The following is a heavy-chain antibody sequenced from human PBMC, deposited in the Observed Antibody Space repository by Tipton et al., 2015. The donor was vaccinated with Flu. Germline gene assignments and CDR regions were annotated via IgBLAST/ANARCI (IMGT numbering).Heavy chain of an antibody. CDR2: VWFDGSKK. D-gene: IGHD3-9*01. J-gene: IGHJ4*02. V-gene: IGHV3-33*01. CDR3: ARGYDILTDGGGYFDY. CDR1: GFTFSSYG. Sequence: RSLRLSCVASGFTFSSYGIHWVRQTPGKGLEWVAVVWFDGSKKYYADSVKGRFAITRDNSKNTLYLQMNSLRAEDTAVYYCARGYDILTDGGGYFDYWGQGTLVTVSS.